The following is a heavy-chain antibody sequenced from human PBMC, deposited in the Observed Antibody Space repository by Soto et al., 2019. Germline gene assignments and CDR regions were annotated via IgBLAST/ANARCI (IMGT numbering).Heavy chain of an antibody. Sequence: SETLSLTCTVSGGSISSYYWSWIRQPPGKGLEWIGYIYYSGSTNYNPSLKSRVTISVDTSKNQFSLKLSSVTAADTAVYYCARCSYYDFWSGYHRPRGFAPWGQGTLVTVSS. J-gene: IGHJ5*02. CDR2: IYYSGST. CDR1: GGSISSYY. CDR3: ARCSYYDFWSGYHRPRGFAP. D-gene: IGHD3-3*01. V-gene: IGHV4-59*01.